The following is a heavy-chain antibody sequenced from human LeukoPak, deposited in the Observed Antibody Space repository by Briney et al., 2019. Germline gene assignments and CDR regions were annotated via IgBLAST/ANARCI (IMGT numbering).Heavy chain of an antibody. V-gene: IGHV3-21*01. CDR2: ISSSSSYI. D-gene: IGHD1-20*01. CDR1: GFTFSSYT. CDR3: ASPLSGTTDFDY. Sequence: GGSLRLSCAASGFTFSSYTMNWVRQAPGKGLEWVSLISSSSSYIFYADSVKGRFTISRDNAKKSLYLQMNSLRAEDTAVYYCASPLSGTTDFDYWGQGTLVTVSS. J-gene: IGHJ4*02.